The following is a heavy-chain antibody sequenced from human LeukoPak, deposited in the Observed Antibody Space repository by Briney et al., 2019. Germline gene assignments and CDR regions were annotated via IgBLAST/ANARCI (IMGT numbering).Heavy chain of an antibody. CDR2: INTNGSEK. CDR3: ARGNWWIGAAQYCNY. CDR1: GFTFSNYC. J-gene: IGHJ4*02. D-gene: IGHD2-8*02. Sequence: GGSLRLSCEGSGFTFSNYCMGWVRQAPGKGLQWVSNINTNGSEKYYADSVKGRFTISRDNAKNSLYLQMNSLRAEDTAVYYCARGNWWIGAAQYCNYWGRGTLVTVSS. V-gene: IGHV3-7*04.